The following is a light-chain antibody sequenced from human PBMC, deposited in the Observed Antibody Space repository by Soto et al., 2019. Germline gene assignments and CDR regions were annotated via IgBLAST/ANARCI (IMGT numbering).Light chain of an antibody. V-gene: IGKV3-20*01. CDR3: QLRT. J-gene: IGKJ1*01. CDR2: GAS. Sequence: EIVLTQSPGTLSLSPGERATLSCRASQSVSSSYLAWYQQKPRQPPRLLIYGASSRATGIPDRFSGSGSGTDFTLTISRLEPEDFAVYYCQLRTFGQGTKVEIK. CDR1: QSVSSSY.